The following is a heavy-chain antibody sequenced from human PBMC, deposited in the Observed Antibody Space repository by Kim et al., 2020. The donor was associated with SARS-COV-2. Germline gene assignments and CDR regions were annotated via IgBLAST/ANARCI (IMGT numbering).Heavy chain of an antibody. CDR3: ARSAGPYDYYFDY. V-gene: IGHV5-51*01. Sequence: YSPSFQGQVTISAAKSPPPAYLQWSRLKASDTAMYYCARSAGPYDYYFDYWGQGTLVTVSS. J-gene: IGHJ4*02. D-gene: IGHD3-16*01.